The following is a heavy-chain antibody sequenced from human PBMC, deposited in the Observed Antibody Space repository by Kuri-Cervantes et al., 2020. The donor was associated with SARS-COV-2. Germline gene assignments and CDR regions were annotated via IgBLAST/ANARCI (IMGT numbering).Heavy chain of an antibody. CDR2: ISSNGGST. CDR1: GFTFSDYY. Sequence: GESLKISCAASGFTFSDYYMSWIRQAPGKGLEYVSAISSNGGSTYYADSVKGRFTISRDNSKNTLYLQMNSLRTEDSAVYYCAKDQHGIVVVVAAIDYWGQGTLVTVSS. J-gene: IGHJ4*02. V-gene: IGHV3-64*04. CDR3: AKDQHGIVVVVAAIDY. D-gene: IGHD2-15*01.